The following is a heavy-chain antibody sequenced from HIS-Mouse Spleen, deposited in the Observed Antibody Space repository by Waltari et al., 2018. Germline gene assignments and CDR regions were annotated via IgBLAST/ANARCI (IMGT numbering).Heavy chain of an antibody. Sequence: QLQLQESGPGLVKPSETLSLTCTVSGGSISSSSYYWGWIRQPPGKGLDWIGSIHYSGSTYSIPSLKRRVTISVETSKNQCSLKLSSVTAADTAVYYCAREIPYSSSWYDWYFDLWGRGTLVTVSS. CDR1: GGSISSSSYY. CDR3: AREIPYSSSWYDWYFDL. CDR2: IHYSGST. J-gene: IGHJ2*01. D-gene: IGHD6-13*01. V-gene: IGHV4-39*07.